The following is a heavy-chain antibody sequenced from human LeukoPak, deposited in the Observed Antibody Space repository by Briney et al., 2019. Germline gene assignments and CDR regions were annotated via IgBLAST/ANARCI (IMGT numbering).Heavy chain of an antibody. CDR2: IYYSGST. D-gene: IGHD3-10*01. J-gene: IGHJ4*02. Sequence: SETLSLTCTVSGGSISSSSYYWGWIRQPPGKGLGWVGSIYYSGSTYYNPSPKSRVTISVDTSKNQFSLKLSSVTAADTAVYYCATQLWFGELRYFDYWGQGTLVTVSS. V-gene: IGHV4-39*01. CDR1: GGSISSSSYY. CDR3: ATQLWFGELRYFDY.